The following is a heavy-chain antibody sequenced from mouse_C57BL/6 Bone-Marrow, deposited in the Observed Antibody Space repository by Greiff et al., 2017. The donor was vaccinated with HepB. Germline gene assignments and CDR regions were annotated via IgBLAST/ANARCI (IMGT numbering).Heavy chain of an antibody. V-gene: IGHV5-12*01. D-gene: IGHD1-1*01. J-gene: IGHJ3*01. CDR2: ISNGGGST. CDR3: ARPYYGSSPFAY. Sequence: EVKVVESGGGLVQPGGSLKLSCAASGFTFSDYYMYWVRQTPEKRLEWVAYISNGGGSTYYPDTVKGRFTISRDNAKNTLYLQMSRLKSEDTAMYYCARPYYGSSPFAYWGQGTLVTVSA. CDR1: GFTFSDYY.